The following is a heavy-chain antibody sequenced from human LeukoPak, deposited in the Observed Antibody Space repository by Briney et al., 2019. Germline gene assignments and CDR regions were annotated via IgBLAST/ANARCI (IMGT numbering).Heavy chain of an antibody. Sequence: SETLSLTCTVSGGSISSYYWSWLRQPPGKGLEWLGYIYYSGSTNYNPSLKSRVTISVDTSKNQFSLKLSSVTAADTAVYYCARGYSSSWDAFDIWGQGTMVTVSS. D-gene: IGHD6-13*01. CDR1: GGSISSYY. CDR3: ARGYSSSWDAFDI. CDR2: IYYSGST. J-gene: IGHJ3*02. V-gene: IGHV4-59*01.